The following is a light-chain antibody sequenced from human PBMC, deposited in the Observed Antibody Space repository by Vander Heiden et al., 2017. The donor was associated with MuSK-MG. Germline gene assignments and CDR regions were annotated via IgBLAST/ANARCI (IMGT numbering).Light chain of an antibody. CDR3: QKEDNWPIT. Sequence: THPPVTLTVSPWERVIVSCGASKIISRNVAWYQQKPGQAPRLLIYGATAMATEIPARFSGSGTGTEFALTIGGLQAEGFAVCYCQKEDNWPITFGGGTKVEIK. CDR1: KIISRN. J-gene: IGKJ4*01. CDR2: GAT. V-gene: IGKV3-15*01.